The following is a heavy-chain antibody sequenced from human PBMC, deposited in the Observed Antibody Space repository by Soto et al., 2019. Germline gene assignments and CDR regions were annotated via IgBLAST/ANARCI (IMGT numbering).Heavy chain of an antibody. CDR3: SRVRLRIFDWLDP. CDR2: IWSDGSNK. CDR1: GFTFSSYG. D-gene: IGHD3-3*01. Sequence: QEQLVESGGGVVQSGRSLRLSCAASGFTFSSYGFHWVRQVPGKGLEWVAVIWSDGSNKYYSDSVKGRFTISRDDSKKMVYLQMNSLRAEDTALYYCSRVRLRIFDWLDPWGQGTLVTVSS. J-gene: IGHJ5*02. V-gene: IGHV3-33*01.